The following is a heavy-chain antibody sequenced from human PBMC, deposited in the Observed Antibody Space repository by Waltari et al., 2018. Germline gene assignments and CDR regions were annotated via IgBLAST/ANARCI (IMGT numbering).Heavy chain of an antibody. V-gene: IGHV3-30*02. D-gene: IGHD3-10*01. CDR2: VRFDGNNA. J-gene: IGHJ4*02. Sequence: GLEWVTFVRFDGNNAFYADSVTGRFSISRDTSKNMLYLHMNSLRVEDTAVYYCAKDLSYGPDYWGQGTLVTVSS. CDR3: AKDLSYGPDY.